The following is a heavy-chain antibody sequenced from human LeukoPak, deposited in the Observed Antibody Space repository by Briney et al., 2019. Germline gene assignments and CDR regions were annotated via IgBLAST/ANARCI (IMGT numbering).Heavy chain of an antibody. V-gene: IGHV1-69*04. D-gene: IGHD3-22*01. CDR3: ARTMIEDGMDV. J-gene: IGHJ6*02. Sequence: GASVKVSCKASGGTFSSYAISWVRQAPGQGLEWMGRIIPILGIANYAQKFQGRVTITADKSTSTAYTELSSLRSEDTAVYYCARTMIEDGMDVWGQGTTVTVSS. CDR1: GGTFSSYA. CDR2: IIPILGIA.